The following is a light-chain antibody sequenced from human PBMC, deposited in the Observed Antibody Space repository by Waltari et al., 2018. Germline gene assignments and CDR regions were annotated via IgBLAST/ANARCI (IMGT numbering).Light chain of an antibody. CDR1: SGDVGDHNF. CDR2: EVT. Sequence: QSALTQPPSASGSPGQSVTISCTGTSGDVGDHNFVSWYQQHPGKAPQLISYEVTERPSGVPDRFSGSKSGNTASLTVSRLQAEDEADYFCSSHAGSNNFVFGSGTKVSVL. J-gene: IGLJ1*01. V-gene: IGLV2-8*01. CDR3: SSHAGSNNFV.